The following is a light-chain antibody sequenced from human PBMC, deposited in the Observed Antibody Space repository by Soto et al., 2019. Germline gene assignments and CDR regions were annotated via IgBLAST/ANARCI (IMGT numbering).Light chain of an antibody. CDR2: AAS. CDR1: QSLLHSDGKTY. V-gene: IGKV2-29*01. Sequence: ILMTQATLSLSVTPGQPSSISCKASQSLLHSDGKTYVYWYQQKPGKAPKLLIYAASGVQSGVPSRFSGSGSGTYFTLTISSLQPEDVATYYCQKYISAPIPFGQGTRLEIK. CDR3: QKYISAPIP. J-gene: IGKJ5*01.